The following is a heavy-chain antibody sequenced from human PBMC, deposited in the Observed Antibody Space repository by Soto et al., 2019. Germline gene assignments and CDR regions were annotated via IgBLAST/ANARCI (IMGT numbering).Heavy chain of an antibody. J-gene: IGHJ4*02. V-gene: IGHV4-30-4*01. CDR1: GASISSGDYY. CDR2: IYYSGST. Sequence: PSETLSLTCTISGASISSGDYYWNWIRQPPGKDLEWIGYIYYSGSTYYNPSLKSRLTMSVDTSKNQFSLNLSSVTAADTALFYCARAPMYYYGSSGYSAVDYWGQGTLVT. D-gene: IGHD3-22*01. CDR3: ARAPMYYYGSSGYSAVDY.